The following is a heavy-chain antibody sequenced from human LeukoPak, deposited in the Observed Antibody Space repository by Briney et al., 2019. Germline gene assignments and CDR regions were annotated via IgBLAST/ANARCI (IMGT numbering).Heavy chain of an antibody. CDR3: AKKGSELLWFGELLWVYFDY. J-gene: IGHJ4*02. Sequence: PGGSLRLSCAASGFTFSSYGMSWVRQAPGKGLEWVSAISGSGGSTYYADSVKGRFTISRDNSKNTLYLQMNSLRAEDTAVYYCAKKGSELLWFGELLWVYFDYWGQGTLVTVSS. CDR1: GFTFSSYG. V-gene: IGHV3-23*01. CDR2: ISGSGGST. D-gene: IGHD3-10*01.